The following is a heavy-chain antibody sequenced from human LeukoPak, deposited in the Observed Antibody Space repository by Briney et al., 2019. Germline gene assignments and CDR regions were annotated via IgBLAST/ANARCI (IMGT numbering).Heavy chain of an antibody. CDR1: GFTFSSYG. V-gene: IGHV3-33*01. D-gene: IGHD3-22*01. CDR2: IWYDGSNK. Sequence: GGSLRLSCAASGFTFSSYGMHWVRQAPGKGLEWVAVIWYDGSNKYYADSVKGRFTIFRDNSKNTLYLQMNSLRAEDTAVYYCAREGDSSGYYGMDVWGQGTTVTVSS. J-gene: IGHJ6*02. CDR3: AREGDSSGYYGMDV.